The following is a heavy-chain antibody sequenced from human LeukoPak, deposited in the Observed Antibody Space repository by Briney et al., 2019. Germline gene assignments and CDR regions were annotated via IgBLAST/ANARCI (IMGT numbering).Heavy chain of an antibody. V-gene: IGHV3-33*01. CDR1: RFTFRNYG. D-gene: IGHD1-1*01. CDR3: ARDREGWTDRGYSDL. CDR2: IWYDGSNK. Sequence: PGGSLRLSCAASRFTFRNYGMHWVRQAPGKGLEWVAVIWYDGSNKYYADSVKGRFTISRDNSKNMLYLQMNSLRAEDTAMYYCARDREGWTDRGYSDLWGRGTVVTVAS. J-gene: IGHJ4*02.